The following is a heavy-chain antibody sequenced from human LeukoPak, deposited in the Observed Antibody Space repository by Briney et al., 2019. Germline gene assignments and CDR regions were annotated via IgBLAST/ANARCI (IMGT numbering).Heavy chain of an antibody. CDR2: IYYSGST. D-gene: IGHD3-22*01. J-gene: IGHJ4*02. CDR1: GGSISSSSYY. V-gene: IGHV4-39*01. CDR3: ARHSPQENYYDSSGYPDY. Sequence: SETLSLTCTVSGGSISSSSYYLGWIRQAPGKGLEWIVSIYYSGSTYYNPSLKSRVTISVDTSKNQFSLKLSSVTAADTAVYYCARHSPQENYYDSSGYPDYWGQGTLVTVSS.